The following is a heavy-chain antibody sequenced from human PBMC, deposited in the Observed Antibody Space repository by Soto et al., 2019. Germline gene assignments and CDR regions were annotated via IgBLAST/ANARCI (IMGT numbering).Heavy chain of an antibody. D-gene: IGHD1-1*01. Sequence: GGSLRLSCAASGFTFDDYAMHWVRQAPGKGLEWVSGISWNSGSIGYADSVKGRFTISRDNAKNSLYLQMNSLRAEDTALYYCAKAMGWNDVYAFDIWGQGTMVTVSS. CDR3: AKAMGWNDVYAFDI. CDR1: GFTFDDYA. J-gene: IGHJ3*02. V-gene: IGHV3-9*01. CDR2: ISWNSGSI.